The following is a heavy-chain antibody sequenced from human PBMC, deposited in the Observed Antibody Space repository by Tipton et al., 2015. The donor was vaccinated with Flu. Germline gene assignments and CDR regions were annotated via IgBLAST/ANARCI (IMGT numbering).Heavy chain of an antibody. CDR2: LSHDGSSK. D-gene: IGHD3-3*02. Sequence: SLRLSCTAPRFNFSSFGMHWVRQAPGMGLEWVAALSHDGSSKYYADSVKGRFTMSRDNSKNTLYLQMNSLRAEDTAVYYCAKDHFPGGMGEIDYWGQGTLVTVST. CDR1: RFNFSSFG. CDR3: AKDHFPGGMGEIDY. V-gene: IGHV3-30*18. J-gene: IGHJ4*02.